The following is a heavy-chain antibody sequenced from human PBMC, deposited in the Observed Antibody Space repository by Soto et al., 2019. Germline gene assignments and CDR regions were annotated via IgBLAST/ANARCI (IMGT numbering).Heavy chain of an antibody. D-gene: IGHD6-13*01. CDR3: ARAATLPWVIAAAGLFNY. J-gene: IGHJ4*02. Sequence: ASVKVSCKASGYTFTSYGISWVRQAPGQGLEWMGWISAYNGNTNYAQKLQGRVTMTTDTSTSTAYMELRSLRSDDTAVYYCARAATLPWVIAAAGLFNYRGQGTLVTVSS. CDR2: ISAYNGNT. CDR1: GYTFTSYG. V-gene: IGHV1-18*01.